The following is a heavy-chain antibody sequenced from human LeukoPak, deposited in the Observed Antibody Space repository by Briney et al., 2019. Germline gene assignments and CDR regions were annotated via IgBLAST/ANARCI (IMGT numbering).Heavy chain of an antibody. V-gene: IGHV5-51*01. CDR2: IYFGDSHT. D-gene: IGHD6-13*01. CDR1: GNSFTSYW. J-gene: IGHJ4*02. CDR3: ARSAGSSSSWEFDY. Sequence: KPGESLKISCKGSGNSFTSYWIGWVRQLPGKGLEWMGIIYFGDSHTRYSPSFQGQVTISADKSISTAYLQWSSLKASDTAIYYCARSAGSSSSWEFDYWGQGTLVTVSS.